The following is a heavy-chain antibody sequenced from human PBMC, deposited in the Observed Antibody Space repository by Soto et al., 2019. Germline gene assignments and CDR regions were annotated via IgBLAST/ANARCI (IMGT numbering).Heavy chain of an antibody. V-gene: IGHV3-30-3*01. CDR2: ISYDGSDK. Sequence: SLRLSCAASGFTFSSYAMHWVRQAPGKGLEWVAVISYDGSDKYYADSVKGRFTISRDNSKNTLYLQMNSLRAEDTAVYYCARDYLLAAAGFYYYYGMDVWGQGTTVTVSS. CDR3: ARDYLLAAAGFYYYYGMDV. CDR1: GFTFSSYA. D-gene: IGHD6-13*01. J-gene: IGHJ6*02.